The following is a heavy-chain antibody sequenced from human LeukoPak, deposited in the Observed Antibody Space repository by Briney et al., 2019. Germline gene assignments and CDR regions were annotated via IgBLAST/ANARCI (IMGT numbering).Heavy chain of an antibody. V-gene: IGHV5-51*01. CDR3: ARHPGWYFDL. Sequence: GESLKISCMGSGYSFTKHWIAWVRQMPGKGLEWMGIIHPGDSDTRYSPSFQGQVTISADKSISTAYLQWSSLKASDTAMYYCARHPGWYFDLWGRGTLVTVSS. CDR2: IHPGDSDT. J-gene: IGHJ2*01. CDR1: GYSFTKHW.